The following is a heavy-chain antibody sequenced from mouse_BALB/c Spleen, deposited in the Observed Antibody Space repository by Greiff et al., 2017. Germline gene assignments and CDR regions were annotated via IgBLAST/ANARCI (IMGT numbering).Heavy chain of an antibody. J-gene: IGHJ4*01. CDR1: GFTFSSYG. CDR3: ARERNGYYDYYAMDY. CDR2: ISSCSSTT. Sequence: EVQLVESGGGLVQPGGSRKLSCAASGFTFSSYGMHWVRQAPGKGLEWVAYISSCSSTTYYADKVKGRCTISRDNPKNTLFLQMTSLRSEDTAMYYCARERNGYYDYYAMDYWGQGTSVTVSS. V-gene: IGHV5-17*02. D-gene: IGHD2-3*01.